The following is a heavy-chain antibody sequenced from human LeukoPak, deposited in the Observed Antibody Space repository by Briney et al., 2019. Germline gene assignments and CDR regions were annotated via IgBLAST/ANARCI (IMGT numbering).Heavy chain of an antibody. CDR2: ISSSSSTI. CDR1: GFTFSSYE. V-gene: IGHV3-48*01. J-gene: IGHJ6*03. CDR3: ARGGGGLDGGNYYYYYMDV. Sequence: GGSLRLSCAASGFTFSSYEMNWVRQAPGKGLEWVSYISSSSSTIYYADSVKGRFTISRDNAKNSLYLQMNSLRAEDTAVYYCARGGGGLDGGNYYYYYMDVWGKGTTVTVSS. D-gene: IGHD4-23*01.